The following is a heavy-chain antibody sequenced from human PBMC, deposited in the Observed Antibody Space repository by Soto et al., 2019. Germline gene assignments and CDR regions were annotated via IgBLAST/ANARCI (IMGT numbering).Heavy chain of an antibody. V-gene: IGHV4-39*07. CDR3: ARLHSYGYIDF. CDR2: IYYLGAT. Sequence: SETLSLTCTVSGGSISISDYYWGWIRQPPGKGLEWIGTIYYLGATYYNPSLKSRVSISVDRSKNQFSLILNSVTADTAVYFCARLHSYGYIDFWGQGTLVTVSS. D-gene: IGHD5-18*01. CDR1: GGSISISDYY. J-gene: IGHJ4*02.